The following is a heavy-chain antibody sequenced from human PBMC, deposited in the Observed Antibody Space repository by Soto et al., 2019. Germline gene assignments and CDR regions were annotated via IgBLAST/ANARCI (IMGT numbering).Heavy chain of an antibody. V-gene: IGHV1-69*13. CDR3: ARDECSGGSCYEAIMYYGMDV. D-gene: IGHD2-15*01. CDR1: GGTFSSYA. Sequence: SVKVSCKASGGTFSSYAISWVRQAPGQGLEWMGGIIPIFGTANYAQKFQGRVTITADESTSTAYMELSSLRSEDTAVYYCARDECSGGSCYEAIMYYGMDVWGQGTTVTVSS. CDR2: IIPIFGTA. J-gene: IGHJ6*02.